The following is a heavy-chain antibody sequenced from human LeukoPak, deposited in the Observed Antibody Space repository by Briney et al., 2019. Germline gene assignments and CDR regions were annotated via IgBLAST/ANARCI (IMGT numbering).Heavy chain of an antibody. Sequence: GGSLRLSCAASGFTFSSYSMNWVRQAPGKGLEWVSAISGSGGSTYYADSVKGRFTISRDNSKNTLYLQMNSLRAEDTAVYYCAKGGYYYDSSGSLRAWGQGTLVTVSS. V-gene: IGHV3-23*01. CDR3: AKGGYYYDSSGSLRA. CDR1: GFTFSSYS. D-gene: IGHD3-22*01. J-gene: IGHJ5*02. CDR2: ISGSGGST.